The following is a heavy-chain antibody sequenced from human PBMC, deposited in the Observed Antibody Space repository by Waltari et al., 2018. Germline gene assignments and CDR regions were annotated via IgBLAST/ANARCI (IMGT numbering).Heavy chain of an antibody. Sequence: EVQLLESGGGLVQPGGSLRLSLSASAFSFISFAFSWYRQDPGKGLGWVSSISGPGLTTFYADSVKGRFSISRDNSKNTLYLQINGLRADDTAVYYCAKVGGIAAAEFQFDFWGRGTLVTVSS. D-gene: IGHD6-13*01. CDR3: AKVGGIAAAEFQFDF. CDR1: AFSFISFA. J-gene: IGHJ4*02. CDR2: ISGPGLTT. V-gene: IGHV3-23*01.